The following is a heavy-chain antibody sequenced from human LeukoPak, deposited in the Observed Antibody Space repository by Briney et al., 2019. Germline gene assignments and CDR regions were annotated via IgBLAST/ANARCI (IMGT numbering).Heavy chain of an antibody. D-gene: IGHD3-10*01. J-gene: IGHJ5*02. Sequence: SVKVSCKASGGTFSSYAISWVRQAPGQGLEWMGGIIPIFGTANYAQKFQGRVTITADESTSTAYMELSSLRSKDTAVYYCARDVPYYGSGLDWFDPWGQGTLVTVSS. CDR3: ARDVPYYGSGLDWFDP. V-gene: IGHV1-69*01. CDR2: IIPIFGTA. CDR1: GGTFSSYA.